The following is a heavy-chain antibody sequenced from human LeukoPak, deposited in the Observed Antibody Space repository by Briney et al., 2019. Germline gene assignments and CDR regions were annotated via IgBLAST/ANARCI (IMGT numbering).Heavy chain of an antibody. CDR2: VNPSDGST. D-gene: IGHD3-10*01. CDR3: ARDGFDRPNWFDP. J-gene: IGHJ5*02. V-gene: IGHV1-46*01. Sequence: ASVKVSCKASGYTFTSYYIHWVRQAPGQGLEWMGIVNPSDGSTGYAQKFQGRVTMTRDMSTSTAYMELRSLRSDDTAVYYCARDGFDRPNWFDPWGQGTLVTVSS. CDR1: GYTFTSYY.